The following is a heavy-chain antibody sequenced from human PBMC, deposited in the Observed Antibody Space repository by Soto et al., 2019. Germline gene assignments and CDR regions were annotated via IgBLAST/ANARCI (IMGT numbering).Heavy chain of an antibody. Sequence: QVQLVQSGAEVKKPGSSVKVSCKASGGTFSSYAISWVRQAPGQGLEWMGGIIPIFGTANYAQKFQGRVTITAGEYXSTAYMELSSLRSEDTAVYYCAREGTAAGTRWFDPWGQGTLVTVSS. J-gene: IGHJ5*02. CDR3: AREGTAAGTRWFDP. CDR2: IIPIFGTA. V-gene: IGHV1-69*12. CDR1: GGTFSSYA. D-gene: IGHD6-13*01.